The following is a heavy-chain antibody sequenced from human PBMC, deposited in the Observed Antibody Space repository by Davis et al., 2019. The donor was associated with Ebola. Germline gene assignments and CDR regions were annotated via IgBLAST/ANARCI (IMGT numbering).Heavy chain of an antibody. D-gene: IGHD1-26*01. Sequence: PGGSLRLSCAAPGFTFSSYWMSWVRQAPGKGLEWVANIKQGGDERYYVDSVKGRFIISRDDAKNSLYLQMNSLRAEDTAVYYCVRVYSGSYDPWGQGTLVTVSS. CDR2: IKQGGDER. CDR3: VRVYSGSYDP. V-gene: IGHV3-7*01. J-gene: IGHJ5*02. CDR1: GFTFSSYW.